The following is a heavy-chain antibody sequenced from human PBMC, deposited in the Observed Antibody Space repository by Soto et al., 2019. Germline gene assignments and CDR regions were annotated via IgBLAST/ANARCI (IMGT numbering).Heavy chain of an antibody. CDR2: IYYSGST. Sequence: QVQLQESGPGLVKPSQTLSLTCTVSGGSISSGGYYWSWIRQHPGKGLEWIGYIYYSGSTYYTPSLKSRVTISVDTSKNQFSLKLSSVTAADTAVYYCARERGIAARPGYFDYWGQGTLVTVSS. J-gene: IGHJ4*02. D-gene: IGHD6-6*01. V-gene: IGHV4-31*03. CDR1: GGSISSGGYY. CDR3: ARERGIAARPGYFDY.